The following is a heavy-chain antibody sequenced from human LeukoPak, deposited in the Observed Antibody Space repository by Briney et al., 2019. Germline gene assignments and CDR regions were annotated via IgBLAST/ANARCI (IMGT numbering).Heavy chain of an antibody. Sequence: SQTLSLTCAISGDSVSSNSAAWNWIRQSPSRGLEWLGRTYYRSKWYNDYAVSVKSRITINPDTSKNQFSLQLNSVTPEDTAVYYCARVSAIFGVVDPLADPRFDPWGQGTLVTVSS. CDR2: TYYRSKWYN. CDR3: ARVSAIFGVVDPLADPRFDP. V-gene: IGHV6-1*01. CDR1: GDSVSSNSAA. J-gene: IGHJ5*02. D-gene: IGHD3-3*01.